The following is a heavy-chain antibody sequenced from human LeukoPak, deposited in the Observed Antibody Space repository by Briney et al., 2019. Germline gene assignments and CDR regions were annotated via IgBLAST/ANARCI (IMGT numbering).Heavy chain of an antibody. J-gene: IGHJ4*02. Sequence: GGSLRLSCAASGFTFSSYSMNWVRQAPGKGLEWVSAISGSGGSTYYADSVKGRFTISRDNSKNTLYLQMNSLRAEDTAVYYCATPPHGYPFYYFDYWGQGTLVTVSS. CDR1: GFTFSSYS. CDR3: ATPPHGYPFYYFDY. V-gene: IGHV3-23*01. D-gene: IGHD5-24*01. CDR2: ISGSGGST.